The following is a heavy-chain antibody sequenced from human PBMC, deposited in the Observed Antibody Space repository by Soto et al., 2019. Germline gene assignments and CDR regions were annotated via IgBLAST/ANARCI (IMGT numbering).Heavy chain of an antibody. J-gene: IGHJ5*02. CDR3: ARDRFGGTEGTNWLDP. CDR2: IWYDGSDT. V-gene: IGHV3-33*01. CDR1: GFKFNSYG. D-gene: IGHD1-1*01. Sequence: QEQLVQSGGGVVQPGRSLRLSCAASGFKFNSYGMHWVRQAPGKGLEWVAVIWYDGSDTSYGDSVKGRFTISRDNSKNTLYLLMSSLRVDDTAVYYCARDRFGGTEGTNWLDPWGQGALVTVSS.